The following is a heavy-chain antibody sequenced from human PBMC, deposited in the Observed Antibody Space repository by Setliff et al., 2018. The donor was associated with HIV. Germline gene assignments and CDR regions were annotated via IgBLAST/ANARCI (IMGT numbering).Heavy chain of an antibody. CDR1: GDSITRGSY. CDR3: ARDRSHPPYYMDV. CDR2: IYYSGST. V-gene: IGHV4-31*03. Sequence: SETLSLTCSVSGDSITRGSYWSWIRQHPGKGLEWIGHIYYSGSTNYNPSLKSRVTISVDTSKNQFSLKLTSVTAADTAVYYCARDRSHPPYYMDVWGKGTTVTVSS. J-gene: IGHJ6*03.